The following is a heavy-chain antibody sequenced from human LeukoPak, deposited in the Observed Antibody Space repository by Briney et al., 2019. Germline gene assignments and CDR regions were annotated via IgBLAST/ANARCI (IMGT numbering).Heavy chain of an antibody. V-gene: IGHV3-11*01. J-gene: IGHJ6*03. CDR1: GFTFSDYY. CDR3: ARGGYFYYYMDV. CDR2: ISDTGNTI. Sequence: PGGSLRLSCAASGFTFSDYYMSWIRQAPGKGLEWVSYISDTGNTIYYADSVKGRFTISRDNAKNSLYLQMNSLRAEDTAVYYCARGGYFYYYMDVWGKGTTVTFSS.